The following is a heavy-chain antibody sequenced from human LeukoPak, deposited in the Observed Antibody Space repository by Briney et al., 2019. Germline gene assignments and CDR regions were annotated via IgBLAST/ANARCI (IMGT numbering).Heavy chain of an antibody. J-gene: IGHJ4*02. CDR1: GGSISSYY. CDR2: IYYSGST. D-gene: IGHD6-13*01. CDR3: ARHLQGSSSWDYDY. Sequence: SETLSLTCTVSGGSISSYYWSWIRQPPGKGLEWIGYIYYSGSTNYNPSLKSRVTISVDTSKNQFSLKLSSVTAADTAVYYCARHLQGSSSWDYDYWGQGTLVTVSS. V-gene: IGHV4-59*08.